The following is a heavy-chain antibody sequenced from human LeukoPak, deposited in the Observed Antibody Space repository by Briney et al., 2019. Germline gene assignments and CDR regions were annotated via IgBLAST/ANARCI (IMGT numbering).Heavy chain of an antibody. J-gene: IGHJ4*02. CDR2: ITESGHST. Sequence: GGSLRLSCAASGFGFSRYAMTWVRQAPGKGLEWVSLITESGHSTYYTKSVKGRFTISRDNSKNTLFLQVNSLGVEDTALYFCAKGFACAEDRCYGLDSWGQGILVIVSS. V-gene: IGHV3-23*01. CDR1: GFGFSRYA. D-gene: IGHD4/OR15-4a*01. CDR3: AKGFACAEDRCYGLDS.